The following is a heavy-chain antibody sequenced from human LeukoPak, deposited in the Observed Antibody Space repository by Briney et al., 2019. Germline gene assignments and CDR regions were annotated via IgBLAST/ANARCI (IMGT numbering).Heavy chain of an antibody. J-gene: IGHJ4*02. CDR1: GYSFPIYW. V-gene: IGHV5-51*01. CDR3: ARNPRLDF. Sequence: GESLKISCEASGYSFPIYWIAWVRQAPGKGLEWMGNIYPGDSDTRYSPSFRGPVTISVDKSVSTAYLHFSSLRASDTAIYYCARNPRLDFWGQGTPVTV. CDR2: IYPGDSDT.